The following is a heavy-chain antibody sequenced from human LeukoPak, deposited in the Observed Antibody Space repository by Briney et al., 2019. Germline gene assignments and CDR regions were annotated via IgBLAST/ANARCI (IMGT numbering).Heavy chain of an antibody. CDR1: GFTFSSYA. D-gene: IGHD3-22*01. CDR2: LAASGGST. CDR3: AKSQGDYDSGTYSNWFDP. Sequence: PGGSLRLSCAASGFTFSSYAMNWVRQAPGKGLEWVSALAASGGSTFYVDSVKGRFTVSRDNSKNTPYLQMNSLRAEDTAVYYCAKSQGDYDSGTYSNWFDPWGQGTLVTVSS. V-gene: IGHV3-23*01. J-gene: IGHJ5*02.